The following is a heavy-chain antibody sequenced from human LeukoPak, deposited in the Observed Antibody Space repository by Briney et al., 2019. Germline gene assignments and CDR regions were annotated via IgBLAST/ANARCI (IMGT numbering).Heavy chain of an antibody. J-gene: IGHJ4*02. CDR3: ARGRALGYCSGGSCYHNHY. CDR2: ISSSSSYI. CDR1: GFTLTRYA. Sequence: GGSLRLSCATSGFTLTRYAMSWVRQAPGKGLEWVSSISSSSSYIYYADSVKGRFTISRDNAKNSLYLQMNSLRAEDTAVYYCARGRALGYCSGGSCYHNHYWGQGTLVTVSS. D-gene: IGHD2-15*01. V-gene: IGHV3-21*01.